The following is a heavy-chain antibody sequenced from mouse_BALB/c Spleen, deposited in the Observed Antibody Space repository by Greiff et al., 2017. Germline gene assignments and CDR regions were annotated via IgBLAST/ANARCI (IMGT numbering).Heavy chain of an antibody. CDR2: ISSGGST. CDR3: ARTGYDYAMDY. D-gene: IGHD2-14*01. V-gene: IGHV5-6-5*01. Sequence: EVHLVESGGGLVKPGGSLKLSCAASGFTFSSYAMSWVRQTPEKRLEWVASISSGGSTYYPDSVKGRFTISRDNARNILYLQMSSLRSEDTAMYYCARTGYDYAMDYWGQGTSVTVSS. CDR1: GFTFSSYA. J-gene: IGHJ4*01.